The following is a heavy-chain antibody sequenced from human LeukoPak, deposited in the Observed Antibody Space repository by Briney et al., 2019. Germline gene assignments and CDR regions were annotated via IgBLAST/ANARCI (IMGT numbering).Heavy chain of an antibody. CDR1: GFTFSSYW. V-gene: IGHV3-74*01. Sequence: GGSLILSCAASGFTFSSYWMHWVRHAPGKGLVWVSRINSDGSSTSYADSVKGRFTVSRDNAKNTLYLQMNSLRAEDTAVYYCARVAVTTADYWGQGTLVTVSS. D-gene: IGHD4-17*01. CDR2: INSDGSST. J-gene: IGHJ4*02. CDR3: ARVAVTTADY.